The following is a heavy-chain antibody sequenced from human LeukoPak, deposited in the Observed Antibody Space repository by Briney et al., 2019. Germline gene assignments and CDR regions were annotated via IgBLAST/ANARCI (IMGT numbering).Heavy chain of an antibody. Sequence: GGSLRLSCAASGFTFSSYAMSWVRQAPGKGLEWVSAISGSGGSTYYADSVKGRFTISRDNSKNTLYLQMDSLRAEDTAVYYCVRDMSTADLDHWGLGTLVTVFS. CDR1: GFTFSSYA. CDR2: ISGSGGST. D-gene: IGHD5/OR15-5a*01. V-gene: IGHV3-23*01. CDR3: VRDMSTADLDH. J-gene: IGHJ4*02.